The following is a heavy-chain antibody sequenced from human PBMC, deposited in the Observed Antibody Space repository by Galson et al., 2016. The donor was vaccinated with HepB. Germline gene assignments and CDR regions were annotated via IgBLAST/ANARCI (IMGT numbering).Heavy chain of an antibody. V-gene: IGHV3-74*01. Sequence: SLRLSCAASGFTFSRYWMHWVRQTPGKGLVWVSGVESGGGGTTYADSVKGRYAVSRDNARNKLYLQMNSLRAEDTAVYYCVRASPHCTRTSCPYFFDYWGQGILVSGSS. CDR2: VESGGGGT. J-gene: IGHJ4*02. CDR1: GFTFSRYW. CDR3: VRASPHCTRTSCPYFFDY. D-gene: IGHD2-2*01.